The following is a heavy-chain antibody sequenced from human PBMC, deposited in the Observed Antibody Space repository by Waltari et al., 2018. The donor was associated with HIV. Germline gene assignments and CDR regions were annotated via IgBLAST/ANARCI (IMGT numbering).Heavy chain of an antibody. CDR3: ARGLLTGYTLFDH. V-gene: IGHV3-21*01. Sequence: EVRLVESGGGLVKPGGSLRLSCAASGFTFSTYSMNWVRQAPGKGLEWLSSLSSSSTYIYYADSGKGRFTISRDNAKNSLYLQMNSLRAEDTAVYYCARGLLTGYTLFDHWGQGTLVTVSS. CDR1: GFTFSTYS. CDR2: LSSSSTYI. D-gene: IGHD3-9*01. J-gene: IGHJ5*02.